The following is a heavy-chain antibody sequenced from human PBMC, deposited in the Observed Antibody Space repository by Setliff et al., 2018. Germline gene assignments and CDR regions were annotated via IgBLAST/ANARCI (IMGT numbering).Heavy chain of an antibody. CDR3: ARGRNIAARLLDS. Sequence: PSETLSLTCAACGGTLSDYHWTWIRQSPEKGLEWIGEINHRGSTNYNPSLKSRVTISIDTSKDQFSLKLISMTAADTAVYYCARGRNIAARLLDSWGQGTLVTVSS. CDR2: INHRGST. D-gene: IGHD6-6*01. V-gene: IGHV4-34*01. CDR1: GGTLSDYH. J-gene: IGHJ4*02.